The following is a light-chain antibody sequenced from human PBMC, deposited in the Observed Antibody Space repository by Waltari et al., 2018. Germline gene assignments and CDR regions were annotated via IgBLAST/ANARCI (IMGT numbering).Light chain of an antibody. J-gene: IGLJ7*01. Sequence: QSVLTQPPSASEAARKSVTISCSGSNPNNGSTGVSWYQQLPETAPKLLIYYNYRRPSGVPDRFSGSKSGTSASLAISGLQTEDEADYYCASWDDNLNGGVFGGGTRLTVL. CDR1: NPNNGSTG. V-gene: IGLV1-36*01. CDR2: YNY. CDR3: ASWDDNLNGGV.